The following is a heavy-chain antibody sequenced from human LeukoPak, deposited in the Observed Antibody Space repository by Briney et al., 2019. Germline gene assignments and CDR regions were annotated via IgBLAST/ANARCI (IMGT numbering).Heavy chain of an antibody. CDR2: INPNSGGT. CDR1: GYTFTGYY. J-gene: IGHJ4*02. Sequence: ASVKVSCKASGYTFTGYYMHWMRQAPGQGLEWMGRINPNSGGTNYAQKFQGRVTMTRDTSISTAYMELSRLRSDDTAVYYCARDHYYGSGSYYKGVYWGQGTLVTVSS. CDR3: ARDHYYGSGSYYKGVY. V-gene: IGHV1-2*06. D-gene: IGHD3-10*01.